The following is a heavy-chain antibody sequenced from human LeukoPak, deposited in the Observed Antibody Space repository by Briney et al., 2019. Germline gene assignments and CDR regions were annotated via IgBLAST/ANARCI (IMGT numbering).Heavy chain of an antibody. CDR2: ISNSGST. V-gene: IGHV4-59*12. Sequence: SETLSLTCTVSGGSISRYYWSWIRQPPGKGLEYIGYISNSGSTNYNPSLKSRLSISIDTSKNQFSLKLSSVTAADTAVYYCTRDGCSSTSCYFDYWGQGTLVTVSS. CDR1: GGSISRYY. D-gene: IGHD2-2*01. J-gene: IGHJ4*02. CDR3: TRDGCSSTSCYFDY.